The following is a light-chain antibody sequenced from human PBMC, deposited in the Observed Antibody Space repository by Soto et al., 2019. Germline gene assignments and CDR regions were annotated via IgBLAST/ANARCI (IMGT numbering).Light chain of an antibody. Sequence: QSVLTQPASVSGSPGQSITISCTGSRTDISGHNHVSWYQQHPDKAPKLIIYEVSDRPSGVSDRFSGSKSGNTASLTISGLKAEDAADYYCAAHGAIGVFGAGTKVTVL. CDR2: EVS. CDR1: RTDISGHNH. CDR3: AAHGAIGV. V-gene: IGLV2-14*01. J-gene: IGLJ1*01.